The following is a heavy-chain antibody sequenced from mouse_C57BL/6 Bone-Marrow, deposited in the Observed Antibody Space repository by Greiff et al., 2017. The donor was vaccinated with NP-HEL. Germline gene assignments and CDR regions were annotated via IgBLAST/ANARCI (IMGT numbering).Heavy chain of an antibody. Sequence: VQLQESGPGLVQPSQSLSITCTVSGFSLTSYGVHWVRQSPGKGLEWLGVIWRGGSTDYNAAFMSRLSITKDNSKSQVFFKMNSLQADDTAIYYCAKEGYYYGSRDWYFDVWGTGTTVTVSS. CDR1: GFSLTSYG. J-gene: IGHJ1*03. CDR3: AKEGYYYGSRDWYFDV. D-gene: IGHD1-1*01. V-gene: IGHV2-5*01. CDR2: IWRGGST.